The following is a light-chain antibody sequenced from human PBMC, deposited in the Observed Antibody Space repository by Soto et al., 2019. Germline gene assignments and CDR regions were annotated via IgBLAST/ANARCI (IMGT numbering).Light chain of an antibody. V-gene: IGKV3-20*01. CDR2: GAY. J-gene: IGKJ1*01. CDR1: QSVGTN. Sequence: IVLTQSPVTLSVSPGESVTLSCRASQSVGTNLAWYQQKPGQAPRLLLYGAYNRATGIPDRFSGSGSGTDFTLTISRLEPEDFAVYYCQQYGTAPWTFGQGTKVDIK. CDR3: QQYGTAPWT.